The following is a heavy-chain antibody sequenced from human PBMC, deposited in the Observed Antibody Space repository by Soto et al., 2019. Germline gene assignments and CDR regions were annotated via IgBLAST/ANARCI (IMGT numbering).Heavy chain of an antibody. J-gene: IGHJ4*02. D-gene: IGHD6-19*01. CDR3: AKDLWPERGSGSPLDY. Sequence: QVQLVESGGGVVQPGGSLRVSCAASGFSFSSYAMHCVRQAPGKGLERVAGITYDGSNKYYADSVKGRFTVSRDTSKNTLFLQMNSLRVEDTAVYHCAKDLWPERGSGSPLDYWGQGTLVTVSS. CDR1: GFSFSSYA. V-gene: IGHV3-30*18. CDR2: ITYDGSNK.